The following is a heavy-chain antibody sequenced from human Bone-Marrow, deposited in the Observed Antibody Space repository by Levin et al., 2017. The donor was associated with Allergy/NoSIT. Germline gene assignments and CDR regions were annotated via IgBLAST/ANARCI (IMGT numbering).Heavy chain of an antibody. D-gene: IGHD6-19*01. Sequence: GESLKISCAASGFTFSNYGMHWVRQAQGKGLEWVAIISYDENYKYYADSVKGRFTISRDYSKNTLYLQMSSLRAEDTAVYYCAKDHGSGWSDLDFWGQGTLVTVSS. CDR1: GFTFSNYG. V-gene: IGHV3-30*18. J-gene: IGHJ4*02. CDR2: ISYDENYK. CDR3: AKDHGSGWSDLDF.